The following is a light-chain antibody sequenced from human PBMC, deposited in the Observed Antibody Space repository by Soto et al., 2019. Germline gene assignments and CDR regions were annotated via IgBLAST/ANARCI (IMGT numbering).Light chain of an antibody. CDR1: SSNIGSNY. CDR3: AAWDDRLSGPV. CDR2: TNN. Sequence: QSVLTQTPSASGTPGQRVTISCSGSSSNIGSNYIYWYQQIPGTAPTIVIYTNNQRPSGVPDRFSGSKSGTSASLASSGLRSDDEAVYYCAAWDDRLSGPVFGGGTKVTVL. J-gene: IGLJ2*01. V-gene: IGLV1-47*02.